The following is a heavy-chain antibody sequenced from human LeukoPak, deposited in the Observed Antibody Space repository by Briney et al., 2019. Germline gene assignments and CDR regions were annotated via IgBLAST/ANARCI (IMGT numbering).Heavy chain of an antibody. CDR3: ASSSEITIFGVVIQGNAFDI. Sequence: PSETLSLTCTVSGGSISSGGYSWSWIRQPPGKGLKWIGYMNQSGSTYYNPSLKSRVTISVDRSKNQFSLNLNSVTAADTAVYYCASSSEITIFGVVIQGNAFDIWGQGTMVTVSS. V-gene: IGHV4-30-2*01. D-gene: IGHD3-3*01. CDR1: GGSISSGGYS. CDR2: MNQSGST. J-gene: IGHJ3*02.